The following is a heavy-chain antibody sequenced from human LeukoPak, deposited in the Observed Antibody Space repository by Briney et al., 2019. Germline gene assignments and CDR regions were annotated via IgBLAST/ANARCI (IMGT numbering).Heavy chain of an antibody. J-gene: IGHJ4*02. Sequence: SETLSLTCTVSGGSISSGDYYWSWIRQPPGKGLEWIGYIYYSGSTYYNPSLKSRVTISVDTSKNQFSLRLSSVTAADTAVYYCAREVASPGGYDYWGQGTLVTVSS. CDR2: IYYSGST. D-gene: IGHD2-15*01. CDR3: AREVASPGGYDY. CDR1: GGSISSGDYY. V-gene: IGHV4-30-4*01.